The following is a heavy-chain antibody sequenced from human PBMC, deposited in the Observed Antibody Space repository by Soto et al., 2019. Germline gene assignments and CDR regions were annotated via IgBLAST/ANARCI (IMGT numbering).Heavy chain of an antibody. D-gene: IGHD5-18*01. CDR2: ISSSSSTI. CDR3: ARDRPGYSYGLDY. J-gene: IGHJ4*02. Sequence: GGSLRLSCAASGFTFSSYSMNWVRQAPGKGLEWVSYISSSSSTIYYADSVKGRFTISRDNAKNSLYLQMNSLRAEDTAVYYYARDRPGYSYGLDYWGQGTLVTVSS. V-gene: IGHV3-48*01. CDR1: GFTFSSYS.